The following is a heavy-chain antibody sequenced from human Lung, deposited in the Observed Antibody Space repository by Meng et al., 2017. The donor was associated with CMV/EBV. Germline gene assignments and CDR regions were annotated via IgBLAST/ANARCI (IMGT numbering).Heavy chain of an antibody. CDR1: GGSLRGVY. J-gene: IGHJ4*02. Sequence: SXTLSLTCSVSGGSLRGVYWSWIRQPPGKGLEWIGEISQSERTNYSPSLKSRLTMSIHTSEKRFSLQLNSVTAADTAVYYCAKDRHYYGSGTYYNGPESWGQGTXVTVSS. D-gene: IGHD3-10*01. CDR3: AKDRHYYGSGTYYNGPES. CDR2: ISQSERT. V-gene: IGHV4-34*10.